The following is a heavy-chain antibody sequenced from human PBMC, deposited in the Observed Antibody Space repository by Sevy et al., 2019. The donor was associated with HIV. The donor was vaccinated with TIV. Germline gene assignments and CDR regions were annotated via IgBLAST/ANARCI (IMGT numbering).Heavy chain of an antibody. D-gene: IGHD7-27*01. Sequence: ETLSLTCTVSGDSFSSYFWGWIRQPAGKGLEWIGRINTSGSTNYNPSLKSRVTMSVDTSKSQFSLKVTSLTAADTAIYFCARSNWVTATNGFSKTYYFDYWGQGSLVTVSS. V-gene: IGHV4-4*07. CDR3: ARSNWVTATNGFSKTYYFDY. CDR2: INTSGST. CDR1: GDSFSSYF. J-gene: IGHJ4*02.